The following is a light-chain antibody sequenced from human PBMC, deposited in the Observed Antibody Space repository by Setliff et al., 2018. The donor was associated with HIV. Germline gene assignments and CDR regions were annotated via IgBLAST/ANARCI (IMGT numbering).Light chain of an antibody. CDR2: EVS. V-gene: IGLV2-8*01. CDR1: SSDVGGYNY. CDR3: ASYGGSNNFV. Sequence: QSALTQPPSASGSPGQSVTISCTGTSSDVGGYNYVSWYQQYPGKAPKLMIFEVSKRPSGVPDRFAGSKSGNTASLTVSRLQDDDEGDYFCASYGGSNNFVFGTGTRSPS. J-gene: IGLJ1*01.